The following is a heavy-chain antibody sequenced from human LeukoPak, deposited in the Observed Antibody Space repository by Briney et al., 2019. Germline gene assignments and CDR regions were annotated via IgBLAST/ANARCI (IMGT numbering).Heavy chain of an antibody. V-gene: IGHV1-3*01. D-gene: IGHD2-21*02. CDR1: GYSFTSYA. CDR2: INAGNGNT. CDR3: ARGPYCGGDCYSYYFQH. J-gene: IGHJ1*01. Sequence: ASVKVSCKASGYSFTSYAVHWVRQAPGQRLEWMGWINAGNGNTKYSQNFQGRVTISRDTSASTVYMELSSLRSEDTAVYYCARGPYCGGDCYSYYFQHWGQGTLVTVSS.